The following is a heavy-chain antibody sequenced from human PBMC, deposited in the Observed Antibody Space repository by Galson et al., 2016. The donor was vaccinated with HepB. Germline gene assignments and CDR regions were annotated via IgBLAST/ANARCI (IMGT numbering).Heavy chain of an antibody. V-gene: IGHV3-30-3*01. CDR2: ISYDGSNK. CDR3: ARDRGSGRYYYERSGYLSIQH. CDR1: GFTFSSYA. Sequence: SLRLSCAASGFTFSSYAMHWVRQAPGKGLEWVAVISYDGSNKYYADSVKGRFTISRDNSKNTLYLQMNSLRAEDTAVYYCARDRGSGRYYYERSGYLSIQHWGQGTLDTVSS. D-gene: IGHD3-22*01. J-gene: IGHJ1*01.